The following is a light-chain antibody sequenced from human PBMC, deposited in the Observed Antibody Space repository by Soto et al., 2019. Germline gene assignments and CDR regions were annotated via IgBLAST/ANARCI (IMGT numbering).Light chain of an antibody. CDR2: GAS. V-gene: IGKV3-15*01. CDR1: HSVGSN. Sequence: VMTQSPTTLSVSPGESATLSCRASHSVGSNLAWYQQNPGQAPRLLIYGASTRATGVPARFSGSGSATQFTLTSSSLPSEDFGFYYCQQYKQWPVAFGGGTKVEIK. J-gene: IGKJ4*01. CDR3: QQYKQWPVA.